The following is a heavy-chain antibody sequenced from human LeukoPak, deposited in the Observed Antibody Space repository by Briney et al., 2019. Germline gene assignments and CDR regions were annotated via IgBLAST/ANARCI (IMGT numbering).Heavy chain of an antibody. J-gene: IGHJ3*02. D-gene: IGHD3-10*01. Sequence: PGGSLRLSCAASGFTFSDYYMSWIRQAPGKGLEWVSYISNTGTTMYYADSVKGRFTISRDNAKKSLFLQMNSLRAEDTAVYYCARDPAGGIERGVTDAFDIWGQGTMVTVSS. CDR2: ISNTGTTM. CDR3: ARDPAGGIERGVTDAFDI. CDR1: GFTFSDYY. V-gene: IGHV3-11*04.